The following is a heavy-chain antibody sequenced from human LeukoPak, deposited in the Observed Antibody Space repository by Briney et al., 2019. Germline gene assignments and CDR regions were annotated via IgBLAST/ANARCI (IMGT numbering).Heavy chain of an antibody. CDR2: IIPIFGTA. CDR3: AAQDIVVVPAAPAAYYYYYMDV. V-gene: IGHV1-69*05. J-gene: IGHJ6*03. Sequence: ASVKVSCKASGGTFSSYAISWVRQAPGQGLEWMGGIIPIFGTANYAQKFQGRVTITMDESTSTAYMELSSLRSEDTAVYYCAAQDIVVVPAAPAAYYYYYMDVWGKGTTVTVSS. D-gene: IGHD2-2*01. CDR1: GGTFSSYA.